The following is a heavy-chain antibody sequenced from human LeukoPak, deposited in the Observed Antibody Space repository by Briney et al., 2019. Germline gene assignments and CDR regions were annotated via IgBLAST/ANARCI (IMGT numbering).Heavy chain of an antibody. D-gene: IGHD3-10*01. V-gene: IGHV3-23*01. Sequence: GGSLRLSCAASGFTFSSYAMSWVRQAPGKGLEWVSAISGSGGSTYYADSVKGRFTISRDNSKNTLSLQMNSLRAEDTAVYYCAKDHKSMVRGTYDYWGQGTLVTVSS. J-gene: IGHJ4*02. CDR1: GFTFSSYA. CDR3: AKDHKSMVRGTYDY. CDR2: ISGSGGST.